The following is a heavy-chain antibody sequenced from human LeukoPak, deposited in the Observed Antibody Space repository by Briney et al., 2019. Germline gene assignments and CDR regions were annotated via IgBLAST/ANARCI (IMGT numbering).Heavy chain of an antibody. CDR1: GHTFTGYY. J-gene: IGHJ4*02. D-gene: IGHD4-17*01. Sequence: GASVKVSCKASGHTFTGYYMHWVRQAPGQGLEWMGWINPNSGGTNYAQKFQGRVTMTRATSISTAYMELSRLRSDDTAVYYCARDGTLTTVTSGGDYWGQGTLVTVSS. CDR3: ARDGTLTTVTSGGDY. V-gene: IGHV1-2*02. CDR2: INPNSGGT.